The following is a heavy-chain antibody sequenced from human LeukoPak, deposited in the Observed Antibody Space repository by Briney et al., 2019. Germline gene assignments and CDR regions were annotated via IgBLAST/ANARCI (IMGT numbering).Heavy chain of an antibody. CDR1: GFTFSSYE. V-gene: IGHV3-48*03. CDR2: ISSSGSTI. J-gene: IGHJ4*02. Sequence: GGSLRLSCAASGFTFSSYEMNWVRQAPGKGLEWVSYISSSGSTIYYADSVKGRFTISRDNAKNSLYLQMSSLRAEDTAVYYCARAGGYSYGVLFDYWGQGTLVTVSS. CDR3: ARAGGYSYGVLFDY. D-gene: IGHD5-18*01.